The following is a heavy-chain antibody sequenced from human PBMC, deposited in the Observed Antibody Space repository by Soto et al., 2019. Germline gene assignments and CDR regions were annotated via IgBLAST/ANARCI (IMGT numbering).Heavy chain of an antibody. CDR2: IYTSGTT. D-gene: IGHD3-16*01. J-gene: IGHJ4*02. Sequence: SSETLSLTCTVSGGSISDYFWSWIRQPAGKGLEWVGRIYTSGTTNYNPSLKSRVTMSVDTSKNHFSLRLSSMTAADSAVYYCARLGTNGQTLDYWGQGTLVTVSS. CDR3: ARLGTNGQTLDY. V-gene: IGHV4-4*07. CDR1: GGSISDYF.